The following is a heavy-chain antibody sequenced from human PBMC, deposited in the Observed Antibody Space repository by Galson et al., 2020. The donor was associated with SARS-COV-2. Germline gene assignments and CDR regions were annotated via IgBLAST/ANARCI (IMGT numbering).Heavy chain of an antibody. Sequence: GESLKISCAASGFTFSNYAMNWVRQAPGKGLEWVSTISGSGGVTYYADSVKVRFSLSRGNSKNTLYLQMNSLRVEDTAVYYCAKDAHGYFQDYGMDVWGQGTTVTVSS. CDR1: GFTFSNYA. D-gene: IGHD5-12*01. J-gene: IGHJ6*02. CDR2: ISGSGGVT. CDR3: AKDAHGYFQDYGMDV. V-gene: IGHV3-23*01.